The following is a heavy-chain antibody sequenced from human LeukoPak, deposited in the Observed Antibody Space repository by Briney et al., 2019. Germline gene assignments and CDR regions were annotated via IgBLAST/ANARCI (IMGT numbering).Heavy chain of an antibody. J-gene: IGHJ4*02. CDR3: ARVLTIFGVVTPYFDY. V-gene: IGHV4-61*01. CDR2: IHYSGST. CDR1: AGSVSSGSDY. D-gene: IGHD3-3*01. Sequence: TSETLSLACTVSAGSVSSGSDYWSWIRQPPGEGLEWIGFIHYSGSTTYSPSLMSRVSISVDTSKNQFSLKLSSVTAADTAIYYCARVLTIFGVVTPYFDYWGQGTLVTVSS.